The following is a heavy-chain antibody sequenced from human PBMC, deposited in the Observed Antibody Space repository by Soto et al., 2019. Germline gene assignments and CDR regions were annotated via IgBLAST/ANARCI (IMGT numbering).Heavy chain of an antibody. V-gene: IGHV4-34*01. CDR2: INHSGST. CDR3: ARAGSHTRDIVVVLAAMIDY. D-gene: IGHD2-2*01. CDR1: GGSFSGYY. J-gene: IGHJ4*02. Sequence: PSETLSLTXAVYGGSFSGYYWSWIRQPPGKGLEWIGEINHSGSTNYNPSLKSRVTISVDTSKNQFSLKLSSVTAADTAVYFCARAGSHTRDIVVVLAAMIDYWGQGTLVTVSS.